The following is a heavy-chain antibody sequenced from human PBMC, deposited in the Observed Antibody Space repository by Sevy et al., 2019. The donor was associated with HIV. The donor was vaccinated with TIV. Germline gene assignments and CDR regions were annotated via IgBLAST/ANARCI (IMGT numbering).Heavy chain of an antibody. CDR1: GFTFSSYG. Sequence: GGSLRLSCAASGFTFSSYGMHWVRQAPGKGLEWVAVISYDGSNKYYADSVKGRFTISRDNSKNTLYLQMNSLRAEDTAVYDCAKPPGGYYDFWSGPDRFDAFDIWGQGTMVTVSS. D-gene: IGHD3-3*01. CDR3: AKPPGGYYDFWSGPDRFDAFDI. J-gene: IGHJ3*02. CDR2: ISYDGSNK. V-gene: IGHV3-30*18.